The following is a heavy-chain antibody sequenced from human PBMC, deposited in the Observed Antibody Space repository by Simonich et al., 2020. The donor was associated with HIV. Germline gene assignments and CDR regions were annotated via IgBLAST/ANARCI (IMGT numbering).Heavy chain of an antibody. CDR1: GGTVSSYA. V-gene: IGHV1-69*10. J-gene: IGHJ6*02. D-gene: IGHD1-26*01. Sequence: GAEVKKPGSSVKVSCKASGGTVSSYAISWVRQAPGQGFEWMGGIIPILGITDYAQKFQGRVTITADKSTSTAYMELSSLRSEDTAIYYWARVFSGSYYLRENYYYYAMDVWGQGTTVTVSS. CDR3: ARVFSGSYYLRENYYYYAMDV. CDR2: IIPILGIT.